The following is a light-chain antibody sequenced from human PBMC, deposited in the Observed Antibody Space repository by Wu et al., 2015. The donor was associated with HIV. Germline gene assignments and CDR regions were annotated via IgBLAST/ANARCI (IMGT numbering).Light chain of an antibody. CDR1: QDISSW. V-gene: IGKV1-12*01. J-gene: IGKJ4*01. CDR2: AAS. CDR3: QQSYSIPRLS. Sequence: DIQMTQSPSSVSASVGDTVTITCRASQDISSWLGWYQQKPGTAPKLLIYAASNLQSGVPSRFSGSGSGTDFTLTISSLQPEDFATYYCQQSYSIPRLSFGGGTKVDLK.